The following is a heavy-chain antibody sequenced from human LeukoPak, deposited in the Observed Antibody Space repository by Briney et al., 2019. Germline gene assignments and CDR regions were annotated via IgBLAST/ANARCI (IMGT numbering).Heavy chain of an antibody. V-gene: IGHV4-59*08. Sequence: SETLSLTCTVSGDSISSYYWTWIRQPPGKGLEWIGYIYYSGNTNYNPSLKSRVTISLDTSKNQFSLKLTSVTAADTAMYYCARRKAKTPNYFDYWGQRALVTVSS. CDR1: GDSISSYY. J-gene: IGHJ4*02. CDR3: ARRKAKTPNYFDY. CDR2: IYYSGNT.